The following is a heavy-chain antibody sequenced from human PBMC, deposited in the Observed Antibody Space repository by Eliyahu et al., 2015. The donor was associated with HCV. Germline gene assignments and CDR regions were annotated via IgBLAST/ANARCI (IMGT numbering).Heavy chain of an antibody. Sequence: EVQLVESGGGLVQPGGSLXLSCXASGFXFSGSSMXWVRQASGKGLEWIGHIRSKAASYATAYAASVKGRFTISRDDSRNTAYLQMNSLKTEDTAVYYCTTPSTVTLAYWGQGTLVTVSS. CDR3: TTPSTVTLAY. CDR2: IRSKAASYAT. J-gene: IGHJ4*02. V-gene: IGHV3-73*02. CDR1: GFXFSGSS. D-gene: IGHD4-11*01.